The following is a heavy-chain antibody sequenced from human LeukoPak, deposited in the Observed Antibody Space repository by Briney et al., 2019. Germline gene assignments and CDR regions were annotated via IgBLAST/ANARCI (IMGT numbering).Heavy chain of an antibody. CDR2: ISFDGRNQ. CDR1: GFTFSSSA. CDR3: AKDGQQLVPSTFDY. Sequence: SGGSLRLSCAASGFTFSSSALHWVRQTPGEGLEWVAVISFDGRNQVYADSVKGRFTISRDNSKNTLYLQMNSLRAEDTAVYYCAKDGQQLVPSTFDYWGQGTLVTVSS. D-gene: IGHD6-13*01. J-gene: IGHJ4*02. V-gene: IGHV3-30*04.